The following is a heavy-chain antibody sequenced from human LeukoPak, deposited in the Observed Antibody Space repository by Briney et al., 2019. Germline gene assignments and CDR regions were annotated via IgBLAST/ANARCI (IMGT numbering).Heavy chain of an antibody. CDR3: ARRKLGYCSGGSCSSLRINWFDP. J-gene: IGHJ5*02. CDR2: IIPIFGTA. CDR1: GGTFSSYA. V-gene: IGHV1-69*13. D-gene: IGHD2-15*01. Sequence: ASVKVSCKASGGTFSSYAISWVRQAPGQGLEWMGGIIPIFGTANYAQKFQGRVTITADESTSTAYMELSSLRSEDTAVYYCARRKLGYCSGGSCSSLRINWFDPWGQGTLVTVSS.